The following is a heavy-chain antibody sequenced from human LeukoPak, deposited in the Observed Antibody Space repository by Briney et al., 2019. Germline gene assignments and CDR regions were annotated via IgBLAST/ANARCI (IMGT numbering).Heavy chain of an antibody. CDR3: ARRFCSDGSCSSEDS. CDR2: INYSGIT. J-gene: IGHJ4*02. V-gene: IGHV4-34*01. D-gene: IGHD2-15*01. Sequence: SETLSLTCAVYGGSFSGHYWSWIRQPPGKGLEWIGEINYSGITNYNPSLKSRLTLSVDTSKNQFSLRLSSVTAADTAVYYCARRFCSDGSCSSEDSWGQGTLVTVSS. CDR1: GGSFSGHY.